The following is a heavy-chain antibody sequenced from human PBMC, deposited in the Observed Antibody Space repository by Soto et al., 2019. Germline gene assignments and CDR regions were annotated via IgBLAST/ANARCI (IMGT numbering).Heavy chain of an antibody. Sequence: GGSLRLSCAASGFTFGSHAMHWVRQAPGKGLEWVAIIRYDGSNKYYVDSVKGRFTISRDNSKNTLYLQMNSLRAEDTAVYYCARDRRVSGSYFDYWGQGTLVTVSS. D-gene: IGHD1-26*01. CDR1: GFTFGSHA. V-gene: IGHV3-30*02. J-gene: IGHJ4*02. CDR3: ARDRRVSGSYFDY. CDR2: IRYDGSNK.